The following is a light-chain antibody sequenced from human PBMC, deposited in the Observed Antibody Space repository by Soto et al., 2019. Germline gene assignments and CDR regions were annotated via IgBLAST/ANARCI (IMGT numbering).Light chain of an antibody. V-gene: IGLV1-40*01. CDR1: SSNIGAGYD. CDR3: QSYDSSLSVV. CDR2: VNS. Sequence: QSVLTQPPSVYGAPGQRVTISCTGSSSNIGAGYDVHWYQQLPGAAPKLLIYVNSNRPSGVPYRFFGSKSGTSASLAITGLQAEDEADYYCQSYDSSLSVVFGGGTKVTVL. J-gene: IGLJ2*01.